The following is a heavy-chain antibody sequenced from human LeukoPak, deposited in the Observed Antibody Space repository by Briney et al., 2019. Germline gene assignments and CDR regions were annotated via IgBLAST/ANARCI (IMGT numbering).Heavy chain of an antibody. CDR1: GGSFSGYY. CDR2: INHSGST. V-gene: IGHV4-34*01. D-gene: IGHD3-10*01. J-gene: IGHJ5*02. CDR3: ARGRRGLHYGSGSYYNSNWFDP. Sequence: SETLSLTCAVYGGSFSGYYWSWIRQPPGKGLEWIGEINHSGSTNYNPSLKSRVTISVDTSKNQFSLKLSSVTAADTAVYYCARGRRGLHYGSGSYYNSNWFDPWGQGTLVTVSP.